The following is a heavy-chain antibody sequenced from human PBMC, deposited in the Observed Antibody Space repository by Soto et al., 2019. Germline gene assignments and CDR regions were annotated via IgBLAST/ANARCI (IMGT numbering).Heavy chain of an antibody. J-gene: IGHJ4*02. Sequence: ASVKVSCKASGYTFTSYGISWVRQAPGQGLEWMGWISAYNGNTNYAQKLQGRVTMTTDTSTSTAYMELRSLRSDDTAVYYCARNSQYYYDSSYYFDYWGQGTLVTVSS. CDR3: ARNSQYYYDSSYYFDY. V-gene: IGHV1-18*01. CDR2: ISAYNGNT. CDR1: GYTFTSYG. D-gene: IGHD3-22*01.